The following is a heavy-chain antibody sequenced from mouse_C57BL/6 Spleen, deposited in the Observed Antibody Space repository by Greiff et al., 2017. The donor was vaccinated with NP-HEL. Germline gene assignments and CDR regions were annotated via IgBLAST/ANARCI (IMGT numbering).Heavy chain of an antibody. CDR3: ARDYYGSEAMDY. Sequence: EVQLVESGPVLVKPGASVKMSCKASGYTFTDYYMNWVKQSHGKSLEWIGVINPYNGGTSYNQKFKGKATLTVDKSSSTAYMELNSLTSEDSAVYYCARDYYGSEAMDYWGQGTSVTVSS. CDR1: GYTFTDYY. V-gene: IGHV1-19*01. CDR2: INPYNGGT. J-gene: IGHJ4*01. D-gene: IGHD1-1*01.